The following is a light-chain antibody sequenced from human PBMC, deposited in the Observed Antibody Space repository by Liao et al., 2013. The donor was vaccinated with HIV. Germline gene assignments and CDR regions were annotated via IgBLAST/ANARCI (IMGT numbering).Light chain of an antibody. CDR3: QVWDGDYAL. J-gene: IGLJ2*01. CDR2: YDD. Sequence: SYVLTQPPSLSVAPGKTARLTCGGNNIGTKSVHWYQQTPGQAPVLVISYDDERPSGIPERFSGSNSGNTATLTISRVEAGDEADYYCQVWDGDYALFGGGTKLTVL. V-gene: IGLV3-21*04. CDR1: NIGTKS.